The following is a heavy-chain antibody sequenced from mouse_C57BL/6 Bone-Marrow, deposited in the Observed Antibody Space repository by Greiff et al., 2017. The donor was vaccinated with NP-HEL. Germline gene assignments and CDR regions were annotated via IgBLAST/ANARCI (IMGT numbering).Heavy chain of an antibody. CDR2: IRNKANGYTT. CDR1: GFTFTDYY. V-gene: IGHV7-3*01. CDR3: ARGYYYGPYFDY. D-gene: IGHD1-1*01. Sequence: EVKLMESGGGLVQPGGSLSLSCAASGFTFTDYYMSWVRQPPGKALEWLGFIRNKANGYTTEYSASVKGRFTISRDNSQSILYLQMNALRAEDSATYYCARGYYYGPYFDYWGQGTTLTVAS. J-gene: IGHJ2*01.